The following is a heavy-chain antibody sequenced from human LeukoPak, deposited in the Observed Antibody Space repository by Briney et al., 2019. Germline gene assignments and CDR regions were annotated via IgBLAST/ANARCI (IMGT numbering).Heavy chain of an antibody. CDR3: ARDSSYAFDI. J-gene: IGHJ3*02. CDR1: GYSISSGYY. D-gene: IGHD6-6*01. Sequence: PSETLSLTCAVSGYSISSGYYWGWIRPPPGKGLEWIGSIYHSGSTYYNPSLKSRVTISVDTSKNQFSLKLSSVTAADTAVYYCARDSSYAFDIWGQGTMVTVSS. V-gene: IGHV4-38-2*02. CDR2: IYHSGST.